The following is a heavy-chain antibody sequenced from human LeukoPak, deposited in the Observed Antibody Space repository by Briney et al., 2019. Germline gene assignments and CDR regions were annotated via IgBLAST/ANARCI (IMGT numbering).Heavy chain of an antibody. D-gene: IGHD6-19*01. CDR1: GYTFTGYY. CDR3: ARVSGWFNWFDP. V-gene: IGHV1-2*02. J-gene: IGHJ5*02. CDR2: INPNSGGT. Sequence: GASVKVSCKASGYTFTGYYMHWVRQAPGQGLEWMGWINPNSGGTNYAQKFQGRVTVTRDTSISTAYMELSRLRSDDTAVYYCARVSGWFNWFDPWGQGTLVTVSS.